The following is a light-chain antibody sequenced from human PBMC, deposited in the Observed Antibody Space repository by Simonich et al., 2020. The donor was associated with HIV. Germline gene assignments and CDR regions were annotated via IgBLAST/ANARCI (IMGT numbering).Light chain of an antibody. CDR3: SSYTSSSTLV. CDR1: SSDVGGYNY. Sequence: QSALTQPPSASGSPGQSVTISCTGTSSDVGGYNYVSWYQQHPGKAPKLMIYDVSKRPSGVSNRFSGSKSGNTASLTSSGLQAEDEAHYYCSSYTSSSTLVFGGGTKLTVL. V-gene: IGLV2-14*01. CDR2: DVS. J-gene: IGLJ3*02.